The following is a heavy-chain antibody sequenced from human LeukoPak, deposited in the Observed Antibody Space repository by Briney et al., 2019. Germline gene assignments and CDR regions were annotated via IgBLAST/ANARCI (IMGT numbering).Heavy chain of an antibody. D-gene: IGHD1-26*01. J-gene: IGHJ4*02. V-gene: IGHV3-23*01. CDR3: AKGGPTGSNYFDF. CDR2: ISGSGYYS. Sequence: GGSLRLSCAASGFTVSSNYMSWVRQAPGKGLEWVSVISGSGYYSYYADSVKGRFTVSRDNSKTTLYLQMNSLRADDTAVYYCAKGGPTGSNYFDFWGQGTLVTVSS. CDR1: GFTVSSNY.